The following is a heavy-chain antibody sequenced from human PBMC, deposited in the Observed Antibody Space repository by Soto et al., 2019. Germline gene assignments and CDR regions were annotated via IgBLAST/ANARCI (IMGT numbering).Heavy chain of an antibody. D-gene: IGHD3-22*01. CDR2: IWYDGSNK. Sequence: QVQLVESGGGVVQPGRSLRLSCAASGFTFSSYGMHWVRQAPGKGLEWVAVIWYDGSNKYYADSVKGRFTISRDNSKNTLYLQMNSLRAEDTAVYYCARWRDYYDSANDYWGQGTLVTVSS. V-gene: IGHV3-33*01. J-gene: IGHJ4*02. CDR3: ARWRDYYDSANDY. CDR1: GFTFSSYG.